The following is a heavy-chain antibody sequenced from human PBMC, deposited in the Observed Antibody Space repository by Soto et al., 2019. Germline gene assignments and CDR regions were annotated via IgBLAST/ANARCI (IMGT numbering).Heavy chain of an antibody. CDR1: GFTFSDYY. J-gene: IGHJ6*02. V-gene: IGHV3-11*06. Sequence: QVQLVESGGGLVKPGGSLRLSCAASGFTFSDYYMSWIRQAPGKGLEWVSYISSSSDYTKYADSVKGRFTISRDNAKNSLYLQMNGLRAEDTAIYYCVREGGGLEAAMTNYYYFYGLDVWGQGTTVTVSS. CDR3: VREGGGLEAAMTNYYYFYGLDV. D-gene: IGHD5-18*01. CDR2: ISSSSDYT.